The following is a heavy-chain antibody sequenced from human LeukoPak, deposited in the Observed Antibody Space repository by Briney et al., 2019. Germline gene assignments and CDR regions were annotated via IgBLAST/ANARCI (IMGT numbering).Heavy chain of an antibody. CDR3: ASTPDCGGSCYSFDY. J-gene: IGHJ4*02. CDR2: INHSGST. CDR1: GGSFSGYY. V-gene: IGHV4-34*01. Sequence: SETLSLTCAVYGGSFSGYYWSWLRQPPGKGLEWIGEINHSGSTNYNPSLKSRVTISVDTSKNQFSLKLSPVTAADTAVYYCASTPDCGGSCYSFDYWGQGTLVTVSS. D-gene: IGHD2-15*01.